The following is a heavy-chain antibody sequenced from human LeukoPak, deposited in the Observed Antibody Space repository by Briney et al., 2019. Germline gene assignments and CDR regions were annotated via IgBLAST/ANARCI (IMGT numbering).Heavy chain of an antibody. J-gene: IGHJ4*02. CDR2: IIPIFGTA. Sequence: ASVKVSCKASGGTFSSYAISWVRQAPGQGLEWMGGIIPIFGTANYAQKFQGRVTITTDESTSTAYMELSSLRSEDTAVYYCARGCGQYQALDYWGQGTLVTVSS. CDR3: ARGCGQYQALDY. D-gene: IGHD2-2*01. CDR1: GGTFSSYA. V-gene: IGHV1-69*05.